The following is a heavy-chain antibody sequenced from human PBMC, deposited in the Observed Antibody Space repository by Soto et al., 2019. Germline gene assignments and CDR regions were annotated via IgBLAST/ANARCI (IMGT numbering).Heavy chain of an antibody. J-gene: IGHJ4*02. D-gene: IGHD6-19*01. Sequence: SETLSLTCTVSGGSISSSSYYWGWIRQPPGKGLEWIGSIYYSGSTYYNPSLKSRVTISVDTSKNQFSLKLSSVTAADTAVYYCARALLSYDGYSSGGTPPRHFDYWGQGTLVTVSS. CDR1: GGSISSSSYY. CDR2: IYYSGST. V-gene: IGHV4-39*07. CDR3: ARALLSYDGYSSGGTPPRHFDY.